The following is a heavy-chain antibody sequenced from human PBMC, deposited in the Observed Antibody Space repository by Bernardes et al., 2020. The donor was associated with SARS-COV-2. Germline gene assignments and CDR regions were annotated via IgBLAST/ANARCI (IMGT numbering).Heavy chain of an antibody. J-gene: IGHJ6*02. CDR3: AVNTGNFYYGVDV. CDR2: ITAYNLNT. Sequence: ASVKVSCKASGYMFKMYGISWVRQAPGQGLEWVGWITAYNLNTDYAQNFRGRVTMTADTSTSTVYMELRSLRSDDTAMYYCAVNTGNFYYGVDVWGQGTTVTVSS. CDR1: GYMFKMYG. V-gene: IGHV1-18*04. D-gene: IGHD3-10*01.